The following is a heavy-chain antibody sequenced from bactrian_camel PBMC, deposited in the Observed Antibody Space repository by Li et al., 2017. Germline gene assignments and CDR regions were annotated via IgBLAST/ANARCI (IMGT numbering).Heavy chain of an antibody. CDR1: EYTYSSNS. CDR3: AADVSLGPPFRLVAISYNY. Sequence: VQLVESGGGSAQPGGSLTLSCEFSEYTYSSNSMTWFRQAPGKEREGVAAIYMRHGITYYADSVKGRFTISRDNAKNTLYLQMNSLKPEDTGVYYCAADVSLGPPFRLVAISYNYWGQGTQVTVS. D-gene: IGHD3*01. CDR2: IYMRHGIT. J-gene: IGHJ4*01. V-gene: IGHV3S1*01.